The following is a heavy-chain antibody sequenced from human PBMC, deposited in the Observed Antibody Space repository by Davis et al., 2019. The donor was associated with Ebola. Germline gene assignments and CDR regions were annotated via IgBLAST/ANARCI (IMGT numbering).Heavy chain of an antibody. V-gene: IGHV3-20*04. Sequence: GESLKISCAASGFTFDDYGMSWVRQAPGKGLEWVSGINWNGGSTGYADSVKGRITISRDNAKNSLYLQMNSLRAEETALYYCARAGWGYNWFDPWGQGTLVTVSS. CDR3: ARAGWGYNWFDP. D-gene: IGHD3-16*01. J-gene: IGHJ5*02. CDR2: INWNGGST. CDR1: GFTFDDYG.